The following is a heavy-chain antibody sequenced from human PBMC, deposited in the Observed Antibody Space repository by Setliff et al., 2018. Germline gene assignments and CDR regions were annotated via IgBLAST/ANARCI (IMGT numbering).Heavy chain of an antibody. CDR2: IYTSGST. Sequence: SETLSLTCTVSGDSMSGYYWSWIRQPPWKGLEWIGYIYTSGSTNYNPSLKSRVTMSVDTSRNQFSLKLSSVTAADTAVYYCARHVGIRGRGYNYYYYYMDVWGKGTTVTVS. D-gene: IGHD3-10*01. V-gene: IGHV4-4*08. CDR1: GDSMSGYY. J-gene: IGHJ6*03. CDR3: ARHVGIRGRGYNYYYYYMDV.